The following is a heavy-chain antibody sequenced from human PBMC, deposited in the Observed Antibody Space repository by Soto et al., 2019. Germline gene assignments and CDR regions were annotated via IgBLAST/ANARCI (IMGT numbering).Heavy chain of an antibody. J-gene: IGHJ6*03. Sequence: QVQLVQSGAEVKKPGASVKVSCKASGYTFSSYDINWVRQATGQGLEWMGWMNPKSGNTGYVQKFQDRVTMTRDTAINTAYMELSCLRSEDTAVYYCARGASMDVWGKGTTVTASS. CDR1: GYTFSSYD. V-gene: IGHV1-8*01. CDR3: ARGASMDV. CDR2: MNPKSGNT.